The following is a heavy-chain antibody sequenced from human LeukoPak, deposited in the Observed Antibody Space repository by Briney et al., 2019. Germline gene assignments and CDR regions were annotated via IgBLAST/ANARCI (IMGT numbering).Heavy chain of an antibody. J-gene: IGHJ3*02. CDR3: ARTHTVTTGDDAFDI. CDR2: MNPNSGNT. Sequence: ASVKVSCKASGGTFSSYAISWVRQAPGQGLEWMGWMNPNSGNTGYAQKFQGRVTMTRNTSISTAYMELSSLRSEDTAAYYCARTHTVTTGDDAFDIWGQGTMVTVSS. V-gene: IGHV1-8*02. CDR1: GGTFSSYA. D-gene: IGHD4-17*01.